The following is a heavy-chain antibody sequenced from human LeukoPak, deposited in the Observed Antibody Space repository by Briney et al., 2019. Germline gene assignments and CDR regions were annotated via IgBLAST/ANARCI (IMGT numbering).Heavy chain of an antibody. CDR2: IGTVGDT. J-gene: IGHJ4*02. D-gene: IGHD6-13*01. Sequence: PGRSLRLSCAASGFTFSSYDMHWVRRATGKGLDWVSPIGTVGDTYYPGSVKGRFTISRENAKNFLFLQMNSLRAEDTAVYYCAKYSSSWSNYDFDYWGQGTLVTVSS. V-gene: IGHV3-13*01. CDR3: AKYSSSWSNYDFDY. CDR1: GFTFSSYD.